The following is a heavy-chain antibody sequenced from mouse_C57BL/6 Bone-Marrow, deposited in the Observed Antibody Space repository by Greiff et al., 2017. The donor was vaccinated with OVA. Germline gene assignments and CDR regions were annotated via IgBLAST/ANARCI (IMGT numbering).Heavy chain of an antibody. Sequence: QVQLKESGAELVRPGASVKLSCKASGYTFTDYYINWVKQRPGQGLEWIARIYPGSGNTYYNEKFKGKATLTAEKSSSTAYMQLSSLTSEDSAVYFCARLEAYYSKSAWFAYWGQGTLVTVSA. CDR3: ARLEAYYSKSAWFAY. CDR1: GYTFTDYY. CDR2: IYPGSGNT. D-gene: IGHD2-5*01. V-gene: IGHV1-76*01. J-gene: IGHJ3*01.